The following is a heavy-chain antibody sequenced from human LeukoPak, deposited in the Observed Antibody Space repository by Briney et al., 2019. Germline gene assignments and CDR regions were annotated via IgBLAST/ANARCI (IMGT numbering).Heavy chain of an antibody. Sequence: SQTLSLTCTVSGGTISSGGYYWSWIRQHPGKGLEWIGYIYYSGSTYYNPSLKSRVTISVDTSKNQFSLKLSSVTAADTAVYYCARDRGPYSGYDSYYFDYWGQGTLVTVSS. CDR3: ARDRGPYSGYDSYYFDY. V-gene: IGHV4-31*03. J-gene: IGHJ4*02. CDR1: GGTISSGGYY. D-gene: IGHD5-12*01. CDR2: IYYSGST.